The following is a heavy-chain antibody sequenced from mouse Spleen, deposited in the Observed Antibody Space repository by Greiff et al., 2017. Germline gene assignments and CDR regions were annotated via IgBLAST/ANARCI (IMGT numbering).Heavy chain of an antibody. V-gene: IGHV2-6*01. D-gene: IGHD2-4*01. CDR1: GFSLTSYG. J-gene: IGHJ4*01. Sequence: VQLQQSGPGLVAPSQSLSITCTVSGFSLTSYGVDWVRQSPGKGLEWLGVIWGGGSTNYNSALKSRLSISKDNSKSQVFLKMNSLQTDDTAMYYCASGRIYYDYDGYYAMDYWGQGTSVTVSS. CDR3: ASGRIYYDYDGYYAMDY. CDR2: IWGGGST.